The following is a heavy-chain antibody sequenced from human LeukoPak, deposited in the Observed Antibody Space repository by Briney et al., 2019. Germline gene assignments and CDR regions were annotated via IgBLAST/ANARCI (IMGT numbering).Heavy chain of an antibody. J-gene: IGHJ6*02. D-gene: IGHD3-10*01. CDR1: GFTFDDYA. Sequence: PGGSLRLSCAASGFTFDDYAMHWVRQVPGKGLEWVSGINWNSGRVGYADSVKGRFTISRDNAKNSLYLEMNSLRPEDTALYYCAKEIISMVRGVRQPGEWYDEYYNYGLDVWGQGTSVTVSS. CDR3: AKEIISMVRGVRQPGEWYDEYYNYGLDV. CDR2: INWNSGRV. V-gene: IGHV3-9*01.